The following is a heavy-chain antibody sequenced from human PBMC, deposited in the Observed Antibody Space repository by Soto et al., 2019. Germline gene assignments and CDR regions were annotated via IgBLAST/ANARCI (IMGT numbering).Heavy chain of an antibody. J-gene: IGHJ4*02. CDR1: GYTFTSYA. CDR2: INAGNGNT. V-gene: IGHV1-3*01. Sequence: GASVKVSCKASGYTFTSYAMHWVRQAPGQRLEWMGWINAGNGNTKYLQKFQGRVTITRDTSASTAYMELSSLRSEDTAVYYCARVGRMYYYDSSGYYYWGQGTLVTVSS. D-gene: IGHD3-22*01. CDR3: ARVGRMYYYDSSGYYY.